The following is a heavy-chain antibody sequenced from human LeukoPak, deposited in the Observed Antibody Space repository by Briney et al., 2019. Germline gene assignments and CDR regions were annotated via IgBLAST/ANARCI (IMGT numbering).Heavy chain of an antibody. CDR1: GGSISSSNW. CDR2: IYHSGST. J-gene: IGHJ4*02. Sequence: SGTLSLTCAVSGGSISSSNWWSWVRQPPGKGLEWIGEIYHSGSTNYNPSLKSRVTITVDKSKNQFSLELSSVTAADTAVYYCARVNRPPRGYFDYWGQGTLVTVSS. CDR3: ARVNRPPRGYFDY. D-gene: IGHD1-14*01. V-gene: IGHV4-4*02.